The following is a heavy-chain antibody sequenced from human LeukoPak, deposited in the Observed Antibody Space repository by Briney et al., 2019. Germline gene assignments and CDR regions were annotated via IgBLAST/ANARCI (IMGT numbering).Heavy chain of an antibody. CDR2: INPSGGST. Sequence: ASVKVSCKASGYTFTSYYMHWVRQAPGQGLEWMGIINPSGGSTSYAQKFQGRVTMTRDTSTSTVYMELSSLRSEDTAVYYCARDQYGSGRVIEPPAYVVHWGQGTLVTVSS. D-gene: IGHD3-10*01. J-gene: IGHJ4*02. CDR3: ARDQYGSGRVIEPPAYVVH. V-gene: IGHV1-46*01. CDR1: GYTFTSYY.